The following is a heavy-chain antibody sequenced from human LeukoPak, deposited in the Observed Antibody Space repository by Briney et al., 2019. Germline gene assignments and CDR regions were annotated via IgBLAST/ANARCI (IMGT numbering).Heavy chain of an antibody. V-gene: IGHV4-61*08. CDR1: GGSISSGGYY. Sequence: SETLSLTCTVSGGSISSGGYYWSWIRQPPGKGLEWIGYISYSGSTNYNPSLKSRVTISVDTSKHQFSLKLSSMTAADTAVYYCARGLNWFDYWGQGTLVTVSS. CDR3: ARGLNWFDY. D-gene: IGHD3-16*01. CDR2: ISYSGST. J-gene: IGHJ5*01.